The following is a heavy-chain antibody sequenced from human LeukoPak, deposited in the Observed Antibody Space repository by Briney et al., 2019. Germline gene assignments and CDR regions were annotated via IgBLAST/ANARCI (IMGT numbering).Heavy chain of an antibody. CDR1: GGSISSYY. CDR2: IYYSGST. CDR3: ARAKTDYGPYDFDY. Sequence: SETLSLTCTVSGGSISSYYWSWIRQPPGKGLEWIGYIYYSGSTNYNPSLKSRVTISVDTSKNQFSLKLSSVTAADTAVYYCARAKTDYGPYDFDYWGQGTLVTVSS. D-gene: IGHD4-17*01. V-gene: IGHV4-59*01. J-gene: IGHJ4*02.